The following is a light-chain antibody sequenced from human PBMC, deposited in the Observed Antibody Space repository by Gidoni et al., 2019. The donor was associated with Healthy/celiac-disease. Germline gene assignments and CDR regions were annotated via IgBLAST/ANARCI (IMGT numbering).Light chain of an antibody. CDR1: QSISSY. J-gene: IGKJ2*01. Sequence: DIQMTQSPSSLSASVGDRVTITCRASQSISSYLNWYQQKPGKAPKPLIYAASSLQSGVPSRFSGSGAGTDFTLTISRLQPEDFATYYCQQSYSTPYTFGQGTKLEIK. V-gene: IGKV1-39*01. CDR3: QQSYSTPYT. CDR2: AAS.